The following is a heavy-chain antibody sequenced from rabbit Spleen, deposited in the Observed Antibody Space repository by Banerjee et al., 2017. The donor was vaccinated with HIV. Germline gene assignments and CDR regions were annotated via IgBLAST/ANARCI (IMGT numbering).Heavy chain of an antibody. J-gene: IGHJ3*01. CDR2: IDTGSSGFT. D-gene: IGHD8-1*01. CDR3: ARDGAGGSYFAL. CDR1: GFSFSSSSY. Sequence: QEQLKESGGGLVQPGGSLTLTCKASGFSFSSSSYMCWVRQAPGKGLEWIACIDTGSSGFTYFATWAKGRFTCSKTSSTTVTLQMTSLTAADTATYFCARDGAGGSYFALWGQGTLVTVS. V-gene: IGHV1S45*01.